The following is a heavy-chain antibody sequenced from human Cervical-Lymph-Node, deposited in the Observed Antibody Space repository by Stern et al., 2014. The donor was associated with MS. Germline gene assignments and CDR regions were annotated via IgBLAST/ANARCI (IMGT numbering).Heavy chain of an antibody. CDR1: GFTFAAYA. CDR2: VSWNSDTI. CDR3: AKGEASSITIAGTGIDY. D-gene: IGHD6-13*01. J-gene: IGHJ4*02. Sequence: VQLVQSGGGLVQPGRSLRLSCAVSGFTFAAYAMHWVRQAPGKGLEWVSGVSWNSDTIDYAESVKGRFTISRDNAKNSLYLRMSSLRAEDTAFYFCAKGEASSITIAGTGIDYWGQGTLVTVS. V-gene: IGHV3-9*01.